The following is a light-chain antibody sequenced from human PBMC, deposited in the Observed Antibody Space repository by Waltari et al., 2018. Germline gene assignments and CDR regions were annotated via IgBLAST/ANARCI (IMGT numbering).Light chain of an antibody. J-gene: IGLJ3*02. CDR3: CSFTSTSTWV. CDR2: DVS. Sequence: QSALTQPASVSGSPGQSITISCTGTTSDLGGYNYVSWYQQHPGKAPKLILYDVSSRPSGVANRFSGSKSGNTASLTISGLQAETEADYYCCSFTSTSTWVFGGGTKLTVL. CDR1: TSDLGGYNY. V-gene: IGLV2-14*01.